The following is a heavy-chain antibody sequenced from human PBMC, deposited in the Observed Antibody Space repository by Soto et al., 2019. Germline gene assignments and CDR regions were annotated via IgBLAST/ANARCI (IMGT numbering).Heavy chain of an antibody. V-gene: IGHV1-46*01. CDR2: INPSGGST. CDR3: ARDLYYYDSSGYYYWGDYYYGMDV. CDR1: GYTFTSYY. J-gene: IGHJ6*02. D-gene: IGHD3-22*01. Sequence: ASVKVSCKASGYTFTSYYMHWVRQAPGQGLEWMGIINPSGGSTSYAQKFQGRVTMTRDTSTSTVYMELSSLRSEDTAVYYCARDLYYYDSSGYYYWGDYYYGMDVWGQGTTVTVSS.